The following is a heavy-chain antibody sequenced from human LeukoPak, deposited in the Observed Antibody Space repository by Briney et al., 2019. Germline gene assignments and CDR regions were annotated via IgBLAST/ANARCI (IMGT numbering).Heavy chain of an antibody. Sequence: SVKVSCKASGGTFSSYAISWVRQAPGQGLEWMGRIIPILGITNNAQKFQGRVTITADKSTSTAYMELSSLRSDDTAVYYCARDPSGGYVPYFDYWGQGTLVTVSS. J-gene: IGHJ4*02. V-gene: IGHV1-69*04. D-gene: IGHD3-16*01. CDR2: IIPILGIT. CDR1: GGTFSSYA. CDR3: ARDPSGGYVPYFDY.